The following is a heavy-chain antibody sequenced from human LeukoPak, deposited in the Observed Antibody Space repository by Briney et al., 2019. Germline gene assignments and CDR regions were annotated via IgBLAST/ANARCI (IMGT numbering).Heavy chain of an antibody. CDR3: AREVQLLWYYYYMDV. V-gene: IGHV3-7*01. J-gene: IGHJ6*03. D-gene: IGHD2-2*01. CDR1: GFTFSSYW. CDR2: IKQDGSEK. Sequence: PGGSLRLSCAASGFTFSSYWMSWVRQAPGKGLEWLANIKQDGSEKYYVDSVKGRFTISRDNAKNSLYLQMNSLRAEDTAVYYCAREVQLLWYYYYMDVWGKGTTVTVSS.